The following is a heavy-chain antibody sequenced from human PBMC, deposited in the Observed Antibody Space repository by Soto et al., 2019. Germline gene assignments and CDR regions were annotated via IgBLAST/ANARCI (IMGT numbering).Heavy chain of an antibody. CDR3: ATVPGPVEPFDY. J-gene: IGHJ4*02. CDR2: ISYDGSNK. CDR1: GFTFSSYA. V-gene: IGHV3-30-3*01. Sequence: QVQLVESGGGVVQPGRSLRLSCAASGFTFSSYAMHWVRQAPGKGLEWVAVISYDGSNKYYADSVKGRFTISRDNSKNTLYLQMNTLRAEDTAVYYCATVPGPVEPFDYWGQGTLVTVSS.